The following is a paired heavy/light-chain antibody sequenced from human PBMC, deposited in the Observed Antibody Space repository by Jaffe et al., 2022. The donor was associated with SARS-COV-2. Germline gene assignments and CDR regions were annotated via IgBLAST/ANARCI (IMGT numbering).Light chain of an antibody. V-gene: IGKV4-1*01. CDR1: QSVLYSSNNKNY. J-gene: IGKJ4*01. Sequence: DIVMTQSPESLTVSLGERATINCKSSQSVLYSSNNKNYLGWYQQKPGQPPKLLIYWASTRESGVPDRFSGSGSGTDFTLTISSVQAEDVAVYYCQHYYSSPLTFGGGTKVEIK. CDR2: WAS. CDR3: QHYYSSPLT.
Heavy chain of an antibody. D-gene: IGHD3-16*01. Sequence: QLQLQESGPGLVKPSETLSLTCTVSGGSISKSNYYWGWIRQPPGKGLEWIGSISYSGSTAYYNPSLKSRVTISVDTSKNQFSLKLSSVTAADTAVFYCARQSEGLYTIFDYWGQGTLVSVSS. CDR1: GGSISKSNYY. CDR2: ISYSGSTA. J-gene: IGHJ4*02. CDR3: ARQSEGLYTIFDY. V-gene: IGHV4-39*01.